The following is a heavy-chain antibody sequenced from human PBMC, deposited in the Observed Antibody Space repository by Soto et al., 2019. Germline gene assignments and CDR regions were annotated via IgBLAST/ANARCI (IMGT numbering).Heavy chain of an antibody. CDR3: ARDPGRELERRYYYYYGMDV. CDR2: ISYDGSNK. D-gene: IGHD1-1*01. CDR1: GFTFSSYA. V-gene: IGHV3-30-3*01. Sequence: GGSLRLSCAASGFTFSSYAMHWVRQAPGKGLEWVAVISYDGSNKYYADSVKGRFTISRDNSKNTPYLQMNSLRAEDTAVYYCARDPGRELERRYYYYYGMDVWGQGTTVTVSS. J-gene: IGHJ6*02.